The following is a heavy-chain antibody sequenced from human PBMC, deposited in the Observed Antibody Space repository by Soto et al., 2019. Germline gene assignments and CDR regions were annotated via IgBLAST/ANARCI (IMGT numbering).Heavy chain of an antibody. CDR1: GYTFTSYG. CDR3: ARVITGTTFYYYYGMDV. Sequence: QVQLVQSGAEVKKPGASVKVSCKASGYTFTSYGINWVRQAPGQGLEWMGWISAYNGNTNYAQKLQGRVTMTTDTTTSTAYMEVRSLRSDDTAVYYCARVITGTTFYYYYGMDVWGQGTTVTVSS. CDR2: ISAYNGNT. J-gene: IGHJ6*02. V-gene: IGHV1-18*01. D-gene: IGHD1-7*01.